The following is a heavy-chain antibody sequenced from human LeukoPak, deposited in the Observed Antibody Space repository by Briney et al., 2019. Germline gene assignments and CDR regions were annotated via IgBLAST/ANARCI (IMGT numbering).Heavy chain of an antibody. Sequence: SSETLSLTCTVSGGSISSSSYYWGWIRQPPGKGLEWIGSIYYSGSTYYNPSLKSRVTISVDTSKNQFSLKLSSVTAADTAVYYCARSDCGGDCSPFDYWGQGTLVTVSS. J-gene: IGHJ4*02. CDR3: ARSDCGGDCSPFDY. CDR2: IYYSGST. CDR1: GGSISSSSYY. V-gene: IGHV4-39*01. D-gene: IGHD2-21*01.